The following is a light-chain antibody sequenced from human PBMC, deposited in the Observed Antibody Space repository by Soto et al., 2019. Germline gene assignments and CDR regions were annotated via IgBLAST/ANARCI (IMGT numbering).Light chain of an antibody. J-gene: IGKJ4*01. CDR3: QQYYNPLLT. V-gene: IGKV1-33*01. CDR2: DAS. Sequence: DIQMTQSPSSLSASVGDRVTITCQASQDISNYLNWYQQKPGKAPKLLIYDASNLETGVPSRFSGSXXGTDFTFTLXSLQPEXIAXYYCQQYYNPLLTFGGGTKVEIK. CDR1: QDISNY.